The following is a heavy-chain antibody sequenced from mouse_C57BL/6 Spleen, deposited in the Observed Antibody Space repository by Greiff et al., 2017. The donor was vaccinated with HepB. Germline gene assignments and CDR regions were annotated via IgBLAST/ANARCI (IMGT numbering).Heavy chain of an antibody. D-gene: IGHD2-4*01. CDR3: ARRIYYDYDGFAY. Sequence: EVKLQESGGGLVKPGGSLKLSCAASGFTFSDYGMHWVRQAPEKGLEWVAYISSGSSTIYYADTVKGRFTISRDNAKNTLFLQMTSLRSEDTAMYYCARRIYYDYDGFAYWGQGTLVTVSA. J-gene: IGHJ3*01. V-gene: IGHV5-17*01. CDR1: GFTFSDYG. CDR2: ISSGSSTI.